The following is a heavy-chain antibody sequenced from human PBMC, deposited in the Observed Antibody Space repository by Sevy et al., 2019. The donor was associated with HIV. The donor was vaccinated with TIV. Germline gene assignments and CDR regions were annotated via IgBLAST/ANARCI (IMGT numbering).Heavy chain of an antibody. V-gene: IGHV4-39*02. CDR3: ARAKRAMAGTFSFDP. Sequence: SETLSLTCGVSGDSITSSDDYWTWIRQFPGKGLQWIRTLFYDGRAVYNPSLENRVTMSLDTSKSRFSLHVRSVSAADTAVFCCARAKRAMAGTFSFDPWGQGILVTVSS. J-gene: IGHJ5*02. CDR1: GDSITSSDDY. CDR2: LFYDGRA. D-gene: IGHD6-19*01.